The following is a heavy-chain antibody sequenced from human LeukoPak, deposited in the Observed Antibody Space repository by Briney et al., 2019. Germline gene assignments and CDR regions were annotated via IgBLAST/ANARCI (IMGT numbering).Heavy chain of an antibody. CDR2: IYYSGST. CDR3: ARVPRSYYYYYMDV. Sequence: SETLSLTCTVSGGSISSSSYYWGWIRQPPGKGLEWIGSIYYSGSTYYNPSLKSRVTISVDTSKNQFSLKLSSVTAADTAVCYCARVPRSYYYYYMDVWGKGTTVTVSS. J-gene: IGHJ6*03. V-gene: IGHV4-39*07. CDR1: GGSISSSSYY.